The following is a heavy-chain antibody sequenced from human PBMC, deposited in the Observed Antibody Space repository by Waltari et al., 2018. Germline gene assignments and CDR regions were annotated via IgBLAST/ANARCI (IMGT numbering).Heavy chain of an antibody. V-gene: IGHV4-39*01. Sequence: HLQLQESGPGLVKPAETLSLTCTVSGGSISSSRYYWGWIRQPPGKGLEWIGSIYYSGSTYYNPSLKSRVTISVDTSKNQFSLKLSSVTAADTAVYYCARTLRGAFDIWGQGTMVTVSS. CDR1: GGSISSSRYY. J-gene: IGHJ3*02. CDR2: IYYSGST. CDR3: ARTLRGAFDI. D-gene: IGHD3-16*01.